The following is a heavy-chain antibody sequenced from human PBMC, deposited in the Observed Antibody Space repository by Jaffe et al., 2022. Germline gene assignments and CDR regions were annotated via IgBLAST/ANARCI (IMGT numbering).Heavy chain of an antibody. V-gene: IGHV4-38-2*01. CDR3: ARHEKDDAFDI. Sequence: QVQLQESGPGLVKPSETLSLTCAVPGYSITSDYWWGWIRQPPGKGLEWIGSIYHSGSTYYNPSLKSRVTMSLDTSKNQFSLKVISVTAADTAMYYCARHEKDDAFDIWGQGTRVTVSS. CDR1: GYSITSDYW. CDR2: IYHSGST. J-gene: IGHJ3*02.